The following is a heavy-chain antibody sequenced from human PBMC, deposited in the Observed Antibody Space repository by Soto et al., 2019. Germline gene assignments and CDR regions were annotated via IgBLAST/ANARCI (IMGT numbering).Heavy chain of an antibody. V-gene: IGHV1-69*01. CDR3: ARPIAVAGWNWYFDL. D-gene: IGHD6-19*01. CDR1: GGTFSSYA. CDR2: IIPIFGTA. J-gene: IGHJ2*01. Sequence: QVPLVQSGAEVKKPGSSVKVSCKASGGTFSSYAISWVRQAPGQGLEWMGGIIPIFGTANYAQKFQGRVAITADESTSTAYMELSSLRSEDTAVYYCARPIAVAGWNWYFDLWGRGTLVTVSS.